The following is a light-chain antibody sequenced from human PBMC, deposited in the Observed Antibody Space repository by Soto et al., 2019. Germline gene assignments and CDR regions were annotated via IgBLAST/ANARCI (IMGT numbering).Light chain of an antibody. V-gene: IGLV1-44*01. CDR1: SSNIGSNT. Sequence: QSVLTQPPSASGTPGQRVTISCSGSSSNIGSNTVNWYQQVPGTAPKLLIYSNNQRPSGVPDRFSGSKSGTSASLAISGLQSEDEADYYCAAGDATLNRLFGGGTKLTVL. J-gene: IGLJ2*01. CDR3: AAGDATLNRL. CDR2: SNN.